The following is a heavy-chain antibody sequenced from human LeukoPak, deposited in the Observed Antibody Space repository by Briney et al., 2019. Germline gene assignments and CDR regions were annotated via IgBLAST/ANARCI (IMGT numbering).Heavy chain of an antibody. V-gene: IGHV3-21*01. Sequence: GGSLRLSCAASGFTFSSHNMIWVRQAPGKGLEWVSSISSSSSYIYYADSVKGRFTISRHNAKNSLYLQMNSLRVEDTAVYYCARDSSGWSNWFDPWGQGTLVTVSS. D-gene: IGHD6-19*01. CDR2: ISSSSSYI. J-gene: IGHJ5*02. CDR1: GFTFSSHN. CDR3: ARDSSGWSNWFDP.